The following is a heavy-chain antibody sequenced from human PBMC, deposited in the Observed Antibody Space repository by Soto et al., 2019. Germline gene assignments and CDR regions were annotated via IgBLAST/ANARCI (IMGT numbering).Heavy chain of an antibody. J-gene: IGHJ4*02. Sequence: EVQLLESGGGLVQPGGSLRLSCAASGFTFSSYAMNWVRQAPGKGLECVSAISTSGGTTYYADSVKGRFTISRDNSKNTLYLEMNSLRAEDTAVYCCAKAYRADYWGQGTLVTVSS. CDR2: ISTSGGTT. CDR1: GFTFSSYA. V-gene: IGHV3-23*01. CDR3: AKAYRADY. D-gene: IGHD4-4*01.